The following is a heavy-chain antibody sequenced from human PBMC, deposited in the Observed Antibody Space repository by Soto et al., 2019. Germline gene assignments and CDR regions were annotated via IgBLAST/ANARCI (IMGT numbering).Heavy chain of an antibody. V-gene: IGHV3-48*02. CDR2: IGNTIDTI. CDR3: ARGDCSGGSCYGMDV. D-gene: IGHD2-15*01. J-gene: IGHJ6*02. Sequence: GGSLSLSCAASGFAFSGHTMNWVRPAPGKGLEWVSYIGNTIDTIYYADSVKGRFIISRDDARNSLFLQMSSLRDDDTAVYYCARGDCSGGSCYGMDVWGQGTTVTVSS. CDR1: GFAFSGHT.